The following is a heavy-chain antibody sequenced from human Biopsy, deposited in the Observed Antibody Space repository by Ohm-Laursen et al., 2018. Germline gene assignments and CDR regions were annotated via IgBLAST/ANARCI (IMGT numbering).Heavy chain of an antibody. CDR3: ARDYYPYVDYLKDVPLCDS. J-gene: IGHJ4*02. CDR2: INTYSGNT. V-gene: IGHV1-18*01. CDR1: GYTFTTYG. Sequence: GASVKVSCKASGYTFTTYGISWVRQAPGQGLEWMGWINTYSGNTNYGKKFHDRVIMTSDTSTSTAYLEHGSLRSDDTAVYYCARDYYPYVDYLKDVPLCDSWGQGTLVTVSS. D-gene: IGHD4-17*01.